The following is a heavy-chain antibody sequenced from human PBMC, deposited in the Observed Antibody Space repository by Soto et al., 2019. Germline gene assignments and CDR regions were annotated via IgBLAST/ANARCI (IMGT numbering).Heavy chain of an antibody. D-gene: IGHD3-9*01. CDR3: ARGVDYDILTGYYPLVY. J-gene: IGHJ4*02. V-gene: IGHV4-31*11. Sequence: SETLSLTCAVSGGSISSGGYYWSWIRQHPGKGLEWIGYIYYSGSTYYNPSLKSRVTISVDTSKNQFSLKLSSVTAADTAVYYCARGVDYDILTGYYPLVYWGQGTLVTVSS. CDR2: IYYSGST. CDR1: GGSISSGGYY.